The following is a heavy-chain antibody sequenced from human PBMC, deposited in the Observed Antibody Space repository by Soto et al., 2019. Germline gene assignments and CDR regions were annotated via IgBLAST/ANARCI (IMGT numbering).Heavy chain of an antibody. J-gene: IGHJ4*02. D-gene: IGHD4-17*01. CDR2: IKSKTDGGTT. CDR1: GFTFSNAW. V-gene: IGHV3-15*01. CDR3: TFRDYGDYVRYFDY. Sequence: PGGSLRLSCAASGFTFSNAWMSWVRQAPGKGQEWVGRIKSKTDGGTTDYAAPVKGRFTISRDDSKNTLYLQMNSLKTEDTAVYYCTFRDYGDYVRYFDYWGQGTLVTVSS.